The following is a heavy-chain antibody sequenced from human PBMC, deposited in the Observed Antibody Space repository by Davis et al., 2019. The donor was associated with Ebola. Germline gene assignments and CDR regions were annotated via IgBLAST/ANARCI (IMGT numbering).Heavy chain of an antibody. CDR2: INHSGST. Sequence: PSETLSLTCAVYGGSFSGYYWSWIRQPPGKGLEWIGEINHSGSTNYNPSLESRMTMSVDTSNNQFSLKLSSVTAADTAVYYCARAADTYSNWGQGTLVTVS. CDR1: GGSFSGYY. V-gene: IGHV4-34*10. CDR3: ARAADTYSN. D-gene: IGHD2-15*01. J-gene: IGHJ4*02.